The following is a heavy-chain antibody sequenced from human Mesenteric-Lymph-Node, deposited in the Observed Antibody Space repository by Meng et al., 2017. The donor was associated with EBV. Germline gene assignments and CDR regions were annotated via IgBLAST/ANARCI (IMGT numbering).Heavy chain of an antibody. D-gene: IGHD4-17*01. CDR2: ISASSGNI. Sequence: EVXRVESGGXLVKPGGSLRLSCVASGFTFNTSTLNWVRQAPGKGLEWLSAISASSGNIYYTDSVKGRFTVSRDNARNSLYVQMNSLRAEDTAIYYCASKDYDDYYFDFWGQGTLVSVSS. CDR3: ASKDYDDYYFDF. J-gene: IGHJ4*02. V-gene: IGHV3-21*01. CDR1: GFTFNTST.